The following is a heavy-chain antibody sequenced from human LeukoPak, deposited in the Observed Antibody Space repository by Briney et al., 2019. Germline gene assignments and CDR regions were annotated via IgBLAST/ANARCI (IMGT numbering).Heavy chain of an antibody. CDR3: AKANYYDSSGYDY. V-gene: IGHV3-30*18. CDR1: GFSFSSYG. Sequence: GGSLRLSCAASGFSFSSYGMHWVRQAPGKGLEWVAVISDDGSNKYYADSVKGRFTISRDNSKNTLYLQMNSLRAEDTAVYYCAKANYYDSSGYDYWGQGTLVTVSS. CDR2: ISDDGSNK. D-gene: IGHD3-22*01. J-gene: IGHJ4*02.